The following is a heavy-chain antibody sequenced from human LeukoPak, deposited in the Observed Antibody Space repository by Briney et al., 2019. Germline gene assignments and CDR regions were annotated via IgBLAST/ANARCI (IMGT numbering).Heavy chain of an antibody. CDR2: VHHDGTT. Sequence: SETLSPTCIVSGASISSHCWSWIRQPPGKRLEWIGYVHHDGTTNQNPSLKSRVAISIGTSRNQMSLKLYSMTAADTAMYYCARGSTRADDYWGQGILVTVS. CDR1: GASISSHC. D-gene: IGHD2/OR15-2a*01. J-gene: IGHJ4*02. CDR3: ARGSTRADDY. V-gene: IGHV4-59*11.